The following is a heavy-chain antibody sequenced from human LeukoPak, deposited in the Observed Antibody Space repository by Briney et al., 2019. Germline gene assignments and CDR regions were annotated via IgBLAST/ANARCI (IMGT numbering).Heavy chain of an antibody. D-gene: IGHD4-17*01. CDR1: GYTFTSYA. V-gene: IGHV1-3*01. CDR3: ARDRVYGDYIWFDP. Sequence: GASVKVSCKASGYTFTSYAMHWVRQAPGQRLEWMGWINAGNGNTKYSQKFQGRVTITRDTSASTAYMELSSLRSEDTAVYYCARDRVYGDYIWFDPWGQGTLVTVSS. J-gene: IGHJ5*02. CDR2: INAGNGNT.